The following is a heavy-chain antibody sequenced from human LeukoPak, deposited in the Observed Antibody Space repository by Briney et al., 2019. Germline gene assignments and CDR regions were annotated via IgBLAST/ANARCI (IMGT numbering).Heavy chain of an antibody. V-gene: IGHV3-7*01. D-gene: IGHD1/OR15-1a*01. Sequence: GGSLRLSCAASGFTFSDYYMSWIRQAPGKGLEWVANIKQDGSEKYYVDSVKGRFTISRDNARNSLYLQMNSLRAEDTAVYYCARDGHQQKDYYYYYYMDVWGKGTTVTISS. J-gene: IGHJ6*03. CDR2: IKQDGSEK. CDR1: GFTFSDYY. CDR3: ARDGHQQKDYYYYYYMDV.